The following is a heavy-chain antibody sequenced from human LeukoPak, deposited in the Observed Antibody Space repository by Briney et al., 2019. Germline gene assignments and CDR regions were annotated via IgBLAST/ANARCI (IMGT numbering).Heavy chain of an antibody. CDR1: GFTFDDYG. Sequence: PGGSLRLSCAASGFTFDDYGMSWVRQAPGKGLEWVSGINWNGGSTGYADSVKGRFTISRDNAKNSLYLQMNILRAEDTALYYCARVMTTVTAYYYYYMDVWGKGTTVTVSS. CDR3: ARVMTTVTAYYYYYMDV. V-gene: IGHV3-20*04. J-gene: IGHJ6*03. CDR2: INWNGGST. D-gene: IGHD4-17*01.